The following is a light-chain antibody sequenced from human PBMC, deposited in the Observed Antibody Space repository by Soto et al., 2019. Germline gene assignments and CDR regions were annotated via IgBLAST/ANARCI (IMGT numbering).Light chain of an antibody. J-gene: IGLJ2*01. CDR3: QVWDSSSDHVI. CDR2: YDR. Sequence: SYELTQPPSVSVAPGETARFTCGGKNIGSESVHWYQQKPGQAPVLVIYYDRDRPSGIPERFSGSNSGNTATLTISRVEAGDEADYYCQVWDSSSDHVIFGGGTKLTVL. V-gene: IGLV3-21*04. CDR1: NIGSES.